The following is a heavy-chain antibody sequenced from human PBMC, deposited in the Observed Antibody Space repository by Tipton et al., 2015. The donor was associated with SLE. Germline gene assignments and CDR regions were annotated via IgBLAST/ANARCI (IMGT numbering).Heavy chain of an antibody. CDR1: SYSIYNGFY. CDR2: IYYSGTT. V-gene: IGHV4-31*03. D-gene: IGHD5-12*01. J-gene: IGHJ3*02. CDR3: ARRVTTIDDDAFDI. Sequence: TLSLTCSVSSYSIYNGFYWGWIRQLPGKGLEWIGYIYYSGTTYYSPSLKSRIIISIDTSKNQFSLNLRSVTAADTAVYYCARRVTTIDDDAFDIWGHGTMVTVSS.